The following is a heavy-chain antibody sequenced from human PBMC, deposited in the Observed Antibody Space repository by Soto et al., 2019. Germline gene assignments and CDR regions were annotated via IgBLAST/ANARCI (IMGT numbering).Heavy chain of an antibody. Sequence: ASVKVSCKASGYTFSTYGISWVRQAPGQGLEWMGWISAYNGNTYYAQKFQGRVTITADESTSTAYMELSSLRSEDTAVYYCAARSSWYENWFDPWGQGTLVTVSS. CDR3: AARSSWYENWFDP. J-gene: IGHJ5*02. CDR1: GYTFSTYG. CDR2: ISAYNGNT. V-gene: IGHV1-18*01. D-gene: IGHD6-13*01.